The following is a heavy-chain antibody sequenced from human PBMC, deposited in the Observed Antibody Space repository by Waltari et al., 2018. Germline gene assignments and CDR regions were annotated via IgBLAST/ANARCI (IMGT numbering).Heavy chain of an antibody. Sequence: EVQVVESGGDLIQPGGSLRLSCAASGFTVSDTYMTWVRQAPGKGLDWVATIFVTGNTHYVDSVRGRFTISRDSSRNSVYLQMDNLRAEDTATYYCARVTVVARVSDVFDVWGQGTMITVSS. J-gene: IGHJ3*01. CDR2: IFVTGNT. CDR1: GFTVSDTY. V-gene: IGHV3-53*01. D-gene: IGHD6-6*01. CDR3: ARVTVVARVSDVFDV.